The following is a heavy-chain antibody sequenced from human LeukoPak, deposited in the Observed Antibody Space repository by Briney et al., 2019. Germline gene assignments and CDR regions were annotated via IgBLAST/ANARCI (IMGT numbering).Heavy chain of an antibody. V-gene: IGHV1-18*01. D-gene: IGHD3-3*01. CDR2: ISAYSGNT. CDR3: AGAPDDYDFWSGPFDY. Sequence: GASVKVSCKASGYTXTNYGISWVRQAPGQGLEWMVWISAYSGNTNYAQNLQGRVTMTTDTSTSTAYMELRSLRSDDTAVYYCAGAPDDYDFWSGPFDYWGRGTLVTVSS. CDR1: GYTXTNYG. J-gene: IGHJ4*02.